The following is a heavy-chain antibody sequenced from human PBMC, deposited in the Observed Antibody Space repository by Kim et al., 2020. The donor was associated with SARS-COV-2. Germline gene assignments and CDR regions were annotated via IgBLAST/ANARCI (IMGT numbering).Heavy chain of an antibody. CDR3: ARSVSGSYYYGMDV. D-gene: IGHD1-26*01. Sequence: SRNSQGRVTITRDPSEGTAYLELSSLGSEDTAVYYCARSVSGSYYYGMDVWGQGTTVTVSS. J-gene: IGHJ6*02. V-gene: IGHV1-3*01.